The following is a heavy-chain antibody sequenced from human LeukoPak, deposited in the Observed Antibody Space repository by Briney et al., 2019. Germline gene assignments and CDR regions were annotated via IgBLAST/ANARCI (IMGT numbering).Heavy chain of an antibody. CDR3: ARDRGGATRRGFDY. D-gene: IGHD1-26*01. CDR2: INPNSGGT. V-gene: IGHV1-2*02. CDR1: GYTFTSYG. Sequence: ASVKVSCKASGYTFTSYGISWVRQAPGQGLEWMGWINPNSGGTNYAQKFQGRVTMTRDTSISTAYMELSRLRSDDTAVYYCARDRGGATRRGFDYWGQGTLVTVSS. J-gene: IGHJ4*02.